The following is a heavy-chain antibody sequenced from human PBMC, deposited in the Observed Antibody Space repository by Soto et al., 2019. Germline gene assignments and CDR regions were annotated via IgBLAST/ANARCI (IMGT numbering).Heavy chain of an antibody. D-gene: IGHD6-19*01. CDR1: GGSISSYY. V-gene: IGHV4-59*01. CDR3: VRDYYTSGWPTFDY. J-gene: IGHJ4*02. CDR2: ISNIGTT. Sequence: SETLSLTCTVSGGSISSYYWSWIRQPPGKGLEWIGYISNIGTTNYNPSLKSRVTISADTSKNQLSLKLKSVIAADTGVYYCVRDYYTSGWPTFDYWGRGILVTVSS.